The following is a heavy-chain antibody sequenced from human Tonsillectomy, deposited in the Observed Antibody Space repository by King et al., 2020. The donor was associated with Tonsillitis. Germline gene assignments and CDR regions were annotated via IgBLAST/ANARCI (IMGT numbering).Heavy chain of an antibody. CDR1: GFTFSNYG. CDR3: ARGGASRPDY. J-gene: IGHJ4*02. Sequence: EVQLVESGGGLVKPGGSLRLSCAVSGFTFSNYGMDWVRQAPGKGLEWVAYISSSSRYIDYADSVKGRFPISRDNAKNSLYLQMNSLRVEDTAMYYCARGGASRPDYWGQGTLVTVSS. V-gene: IGHV3-21*01. CDR2: ISSSSRYI. D-gene: IGHD6-6*01.